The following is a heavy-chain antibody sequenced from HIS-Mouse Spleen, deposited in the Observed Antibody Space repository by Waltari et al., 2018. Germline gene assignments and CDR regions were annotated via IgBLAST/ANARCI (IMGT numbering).Heavy chain of an antibody. J-gene: IGHJ2*01. CDR2: IYYSGST. D-gene: IGHD6-13*01. CDR3: AREIPYSSSWYDWYFDL. Sequence: QLQLQESGPGLVKPSETLSLTCTVSGGSISSSSYSWGWIRRAPGKGLEWIGSIYYSGSTYYNPSRKSRVTISVDTSKNQFSLKLSSVTAADTAVYYCAREIPYSSSWYDWYFDLWGRGTLVTVSS. V-gene: IGHV4-39*07. CDR1: GGSISSSSYS.